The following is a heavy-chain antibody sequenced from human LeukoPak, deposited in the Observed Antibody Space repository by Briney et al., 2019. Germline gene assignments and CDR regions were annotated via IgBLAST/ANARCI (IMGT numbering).Heavy chain of an antibody. Sequence: GGTLTLSCAVSGFTFSNYGMSWVRQAPGTGLEWVANIKEDGSEKYYVDSVKGRFTISRDNARNSLYLQMNSLRAEDTAVYYCASGRQLGYWGQGTLVTVSS. V-gene: IGHV3-7*01. CDR3: ASGRQLGY. J-gene: IGHJ4*02. D-gene: IGHD6-13*01. CDR1: GFTFSNYG. CDR2: IKEDGSEK.